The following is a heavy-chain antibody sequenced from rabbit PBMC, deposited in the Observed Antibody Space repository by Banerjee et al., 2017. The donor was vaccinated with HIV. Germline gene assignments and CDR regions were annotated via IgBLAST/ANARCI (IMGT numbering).Heavy chain of an antibody. D-gene: IGHD6-1*01. Sequence: QEQLEESGGDLVKPEGSLTLTCTAPGFDFSSYGVSWVRQAPGKGLEWIACIYAGSSGSTYYASWAKGRFTISKTSSTTVTLQMTSLTAADTATYFCARDYAGYAGYGYAPYFNLWGPGTLVTVS. CDR3: ARDYAGYAGYGYAPYFNL. CDR2: IYAGSSGST. V-gene: IGHV1S45*01. J-gene: IGHJ4*01. CDR1: GFDFSSYG.